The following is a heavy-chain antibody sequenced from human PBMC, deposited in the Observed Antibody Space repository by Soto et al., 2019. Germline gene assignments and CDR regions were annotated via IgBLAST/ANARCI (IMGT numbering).Heavy chain of an antibody. V-gene: IGHV3-30*18. J-gene: IGHJ4*02. D-gene: IGHD3-10*01. CDR2: ISSDGNSQ. CDR3: AKDTPGTVSR. CDR1: GFTFSHSG. Sequence: QVQLVESGGGVVQPGRSLRLSCAASGFTFSHSGFHWVRQAPGKGLEWVIFISSDGNSQYYGDSVKGRFTISRDNSRNTLYLPMNSLRPEDTAVYYCAKDTPGTVSRWGQGTLVTVSS.